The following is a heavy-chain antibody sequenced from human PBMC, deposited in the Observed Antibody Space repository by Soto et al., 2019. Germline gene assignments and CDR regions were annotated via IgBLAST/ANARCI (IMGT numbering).Heavy chain of an antibody. CDR2: IYSSGST. J-gene: IGHJ5*02. CDR1: GGAINGYY. CDR3: ARGQRFSDWFDP. V-gene: IGHV4-4*07. Sequence: LETLSLTCTVSGGAINGYYWTWIRQPAGKGLEWIGRIYSSGSTKYNPSLQSRVTMSLDTSKNQFSLRLTSVTAADTAVYYCARGQRFSDWFDPWGQGTLVTVSS. D-gene: IGHD3-3*01.